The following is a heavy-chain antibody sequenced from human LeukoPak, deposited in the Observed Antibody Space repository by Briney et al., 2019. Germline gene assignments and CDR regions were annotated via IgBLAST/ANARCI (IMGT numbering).Heavy chain of an antibody. CDR2: IRYDGSNK. CDR1: GFTFSSYG. Sequence: PGGSLRLSCAASGFTFSSYGMHWVRQAPGKGLEWVAFIRYDGSNKYYADSVKGRFTISRDSSKNTLYLQMNSLRAEDTAVYYCAKDSVQYYYDSSGYFDYWGQGTLVTVSS. J-gene: IGHJ4*02. V-gene: IGHV3-30*02. D-gene: IGHD3-22*01. CDR3: AKDSVQYYYDSSGYFDY.